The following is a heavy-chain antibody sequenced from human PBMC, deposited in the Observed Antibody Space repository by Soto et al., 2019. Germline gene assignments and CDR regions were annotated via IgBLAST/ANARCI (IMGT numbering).Heavy chain of an antibody. CDR2: IKQDGSEK. V-gene: IGHV3-7*01. CDR3: AREWYGKIVGARDDAFDI. D-gene: IGHD1-26*01. CDR1: GFAFSSYW. Sequence: GGSLRLSCAASGFAFSSYWMSWVRQAPGKGLEWVANIKQDGSEKYYVDSVKGRFTISRDNAKNSLYLQMNSLRAEDTAVYYCAREWYGKIVGARDDAFDIWGKGTMVPVSS. J-gene: IGHJ3*02.